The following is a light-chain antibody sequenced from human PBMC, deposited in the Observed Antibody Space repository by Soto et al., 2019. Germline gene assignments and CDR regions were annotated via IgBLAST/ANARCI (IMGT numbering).Light chain of an antibody. CDR2: GAS. Sequence: EIVLKQYPGTLSLSPGERATLSCRASQSLTNNYFAWYQQKPGRALRLLIDGASTRATGIPDRFSGSGSGTDFTLTISRREPEDVAVYYCHQYESVVTFGQGTGVQI. CDR1: QSLTNNY. J-gene: IGKJ1*01. CDR3: HQYESVVT. V-gene: IGKV3-20*01.